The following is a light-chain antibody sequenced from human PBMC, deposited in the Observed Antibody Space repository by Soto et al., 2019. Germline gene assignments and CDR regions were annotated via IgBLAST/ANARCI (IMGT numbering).Light chain of an antibody. CDR3: QQRSHWPPLT. CDR1: HSVSTY. J-gene: IGKJ4*01. Sequence: EIVLTQSPATLSMSPGESATLSCRASHSVSTYLAWYQQKPGQAPSLLIFDASNRASGIPSRFSGSESGTNVTLTISRLEPEDFAVYFCQQRSHWPPLTFGGGTKVEIK. V-gene: IGKV3-11*01. CDR2: DAS.